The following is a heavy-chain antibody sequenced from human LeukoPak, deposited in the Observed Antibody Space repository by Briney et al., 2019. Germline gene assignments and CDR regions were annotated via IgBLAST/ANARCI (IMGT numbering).Heavy chain of an antibody. CDR2: IYTSGST. Sequence: SETLPLTCTVSGGSISSYYWSWIRQPPGKGLEWIGYIYTSGSTNYNPSLKSRVTISVDTSKNQFSLKLSSVTAADTAVYYCARLKGTDYYYYYMDVWGKGTTVTVPS. J-gene: IGHJ6*03. V-gene: IGHV4-4*09. CDR3: ARLKGTDYYYYYMDV. CDR1: GGSISSYY.